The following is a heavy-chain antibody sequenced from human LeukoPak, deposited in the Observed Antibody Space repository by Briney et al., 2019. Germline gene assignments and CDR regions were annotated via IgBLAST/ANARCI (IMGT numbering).Heavy chain of an antibody. CDR3: ARDEYYYDSSGPPAY. V-gene: IGHV3-7*01. D-gene: IGHD3-22*01. CDR1: GFTFSSYW. CDR2: IKQDGSEK. J-gene: IGHJ4*02. Sequence: GGSLRLSCAASGFTFSSYWMSWVRQAPGKGLEWVANIKQDGSEKYYVDSVKGRFTTSRDNAKNSLYLQMNSLRAEDTAVYYCARDEYYYDSSGPPAYWGQGTLVTVSS.